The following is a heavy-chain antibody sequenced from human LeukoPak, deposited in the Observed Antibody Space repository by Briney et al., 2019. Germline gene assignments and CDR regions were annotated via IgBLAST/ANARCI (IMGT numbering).Heavy chain of an antibody. CDR2: IYYSGST. J-gene: IGHJ4*02. Sequence: PSETLSLTCTVSGGSISSHYWSWIRQPPGKGLEWIGYIYYSGSTNYNPSLKSRVTISVDTSKNQFSLKLSSVTAADTAVYYCARDSGSEYYFDYWGQGTLVTVSS. D-gene: IGHD3-22*01. CDR3: ARDSGSEYYFDY. CDR1: GGSISSHY. V-gene: IGHV4-59*11.